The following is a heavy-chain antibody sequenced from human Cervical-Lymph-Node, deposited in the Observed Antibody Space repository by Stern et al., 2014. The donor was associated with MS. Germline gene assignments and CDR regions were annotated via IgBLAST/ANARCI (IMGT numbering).Heavy chain of an antibody. D-gene: IGHD2-2*01. V-gene: IGHV5-51*01. CDR2: ISPVDSET. J-gene: IGHJ4*02. CDR3: ARQGCATSNCHAIDS. Sequence: MQLVQSGAEVKKPGQSLKISCKGSGYSFTNSWIGWVRQMPGKGLELMGIISPVDSETRYSPSFQGQGTISVDKSINTAYRQWTSLEASDTAFYYCARQGCATSNCHAIDSWGQGTLITVSS. CDR1: GYSFTNSW.